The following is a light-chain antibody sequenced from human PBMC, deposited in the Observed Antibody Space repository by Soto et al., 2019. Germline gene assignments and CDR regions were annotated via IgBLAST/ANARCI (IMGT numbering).Light chain of an antibody. CDR1: QDISKH. CDR2: AAS. CDR3: QQSYSVPIT. Sequence: DIHMTQSPSSLSASVADRVTITCLVSQDISKHLNWYQQKPGKAPKFLSHAASSLQSGVPSRFSGSGSGTDVTLIINSLQPEDFATYYCQQSYSVPITCGQGTRLQI. V-gene: IGKV1-39*01. J-gene: IGKJ5*01.